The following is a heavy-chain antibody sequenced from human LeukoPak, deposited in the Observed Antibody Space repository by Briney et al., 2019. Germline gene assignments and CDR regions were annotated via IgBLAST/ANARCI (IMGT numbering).Heavy chain of an antibody. CDR3: AREVTRRDGYNLVDWFDP. CDR1: GYTFTGYY. CDR2: INPNSGGT. Sequence: GASVKVSCKASGYTFTGYYMHWVRQAPGQGLEWMGWINPNSGGTNYAQKFQGRVTMTRDTSISTAYMELSRLRSDDTAVYYCAREVTRRDGYNLVDWFDPWGQGTLVTVSS. D-gene: IGHD5-24*01. J-gene: IGHJ5*02. V-gene: IGHV1-2*02.